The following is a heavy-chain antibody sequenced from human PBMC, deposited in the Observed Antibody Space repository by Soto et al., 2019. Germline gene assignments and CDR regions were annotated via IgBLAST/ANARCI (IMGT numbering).Heavy chain of an antibody. CDR2: INHSGST. J-gene: IGHJ6*02. Sequence: PSETLSLTCAVYGGSFSGYYWSWIRQPPGKGLEWIGEINHSGSTNYNPSLKSRVTISVDTSKNQFSLKLSSVTAADTAVYYCARGTFVVVVAATPPILDYYGIDVWGQGTTVTVSS. D-gene: IGHD2-15*01. V-gene: IGHV4-34*01. CDR3: ARGTFVVVVAATPPILDYYGIDV. CDR1: GGSFSGYY.